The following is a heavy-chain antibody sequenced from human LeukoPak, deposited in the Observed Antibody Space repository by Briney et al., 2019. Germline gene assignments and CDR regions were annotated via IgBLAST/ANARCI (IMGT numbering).Heavy chain of an antibody. D-gene: IGHD6-13*01. CDR3: ARDPLATDPDFDY. CDR1: GGTFSSYA. CDR2: IIPIFGTA. V-gene: IGHV1-69*06. Sequence: SVKVSCKASGGTFSSYAISWVRQAPGQGLEWMGRIIPIFGTANYAQKFQGRVTITADKSTSTAYMELSSLRSEDTAVYYCARDPLATDPDFDYWGQGTLVTVSS. J-gene: IGHJ4*02.